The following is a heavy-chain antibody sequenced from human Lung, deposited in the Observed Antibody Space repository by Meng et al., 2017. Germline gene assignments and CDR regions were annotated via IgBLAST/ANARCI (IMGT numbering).Heavy chain of an antibody. D-gene: IGHD4-11*01. CDR1: GGSFSDYY. CDR2: INHSGST. Sequence: VELTPVGAGLSKTTETLTLTFVVSGGSFSDYYWSWIRQPPGKGLEWIGEINHSGSTNYNLSLESRATISVDTYQNNLSLKLSSVTAADSAVYYCARGPTTMAHDFDYWGQGTLVTVSS. V-gene: IGHV4-34*02. J-gene: IGHJ4*02. CDR3: ARGPTTMAHDFDY.